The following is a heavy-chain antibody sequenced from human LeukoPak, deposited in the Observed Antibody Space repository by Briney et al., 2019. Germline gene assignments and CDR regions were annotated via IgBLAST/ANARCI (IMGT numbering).Heavy chain of an antibody. D-gene: IGHD1-26*01. J-gene: IGHJ4*02. V-gene: IGHV4-30-4*01. CDR2: IYYSGST. CDR3: ARDRAWGDNTGFDY. Sequence: SETLSLTCTVSGGSISSGDYYWSWIRQPPGKGLEWIGYIYYSGSTYYNPSLKSRVTISVDTSKNQFPLKLSSVTAADTAVYYCARDRAWGDNTGFDYWGQGTLVTVSS. CDR1: GGSISSGDYY.